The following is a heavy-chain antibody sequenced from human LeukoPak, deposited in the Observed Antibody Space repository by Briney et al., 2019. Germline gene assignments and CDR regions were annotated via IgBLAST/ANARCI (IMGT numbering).Heavy chain of an antibody. CDR3: ARDQDYSMDV. Sequence: PGRSLRLTCAASGFTFSNYAMNWVRQAPGKGLEWVTVISYEGSNQYFADSVKGRFTVSRDNSRNTLYLHMNSLRAEDTALYYCARDQDYSMDVWGQGTTVTVSS. V-gene: IGHV3-30-3*01. J-gene: IGHJ6*02. CDR1: GFTFSNYA. CDR2: ISYEGSNQ.